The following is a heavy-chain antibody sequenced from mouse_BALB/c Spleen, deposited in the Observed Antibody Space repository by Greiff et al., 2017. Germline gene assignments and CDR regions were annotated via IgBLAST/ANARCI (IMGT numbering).Heavy chain of an antibody. J-gene: IGHJ2*01. CDR1: GFTFSSYA. Sequence: VMLVESGGGLVKPGGSLKLSCAASGFTFSSYAMSWVRQTPEKRLEWVATISSGGSYTYYPDSVKGRFTISRDNAKNTLYLQMSSLRSEDTAMYYCARRGDYWGQGTTLTVSS. V-gene: IGHV5-9-1*01. CDR2: ISSGGSYT. CDR3: ARRGDY.